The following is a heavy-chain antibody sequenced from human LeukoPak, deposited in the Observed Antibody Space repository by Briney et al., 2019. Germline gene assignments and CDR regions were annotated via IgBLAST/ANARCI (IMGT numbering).Heavy chain of an antibody. CDR3: ARDLHSAGDY. J-gene: IGHJ4*02. D-gene: IGHD2-15*01. CDR2: ISYDGSNK. V-gene: IGHV3-30*03. CDR1: GFIFSNYG. Sequence: GRSLRLSCAASGFIFSNYGMHWVRQAPGKGLEWVAVISYDGSNKYYADSVKGRFTVSRDNSKNTLYLQMNSLGGEDTAVYYCARDLHSAGDYWGQGTLVTVSS.